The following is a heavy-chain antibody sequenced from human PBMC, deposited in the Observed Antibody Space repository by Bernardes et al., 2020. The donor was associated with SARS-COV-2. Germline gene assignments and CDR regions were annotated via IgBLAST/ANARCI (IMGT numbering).Heavy chain of an antibody. J-gene: IGHJ6*02. CDR3: AKDSLVRRPAAILGAEYYYGMDV. CDR1: GFTFSSYA. Sequence: GGSLRLSCAASGFTFSSYAMSWVRQAPGNRLEWVSALSGSGGRTYYADSVTGRFTISRDNSKNTLYLQMNSLRAEDTAVYYCAKDSLVRRPAAILGAEYYYGMDVWGQGTTVTVSS. D-gene: IGHD2-2*02. V-gene: IGHV3-23*01. CDR2: LSGSGGRT.